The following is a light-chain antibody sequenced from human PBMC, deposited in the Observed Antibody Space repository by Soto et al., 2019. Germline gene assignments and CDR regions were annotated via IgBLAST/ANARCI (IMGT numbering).Light chain of an antibody. Sequence: EVVLTQSPATLSLSPGESSTLSCMSSQSVSVNFAWYQQKPGQAPRPLIYSASDRAPGIPARFSGRGSGTYFTLTISSLEPEDFAVYYCQERNRWPRGTFGGGTKVDIK. CDR3: QERNRWPRGT. CDR2: SAS. V-gene: IGKV3-11*01. J-gene: IGKJ4*01. CDR1: QSVSVN.